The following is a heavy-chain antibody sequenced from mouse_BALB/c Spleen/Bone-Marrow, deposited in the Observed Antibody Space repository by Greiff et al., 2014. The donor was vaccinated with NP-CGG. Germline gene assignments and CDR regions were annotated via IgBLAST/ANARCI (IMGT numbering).Heavy chain of an antibody. D-gene: IGHD2-4*01. Sequence: QVQLQQPGAELVKPWASVKLSCKASGYTFTSYDINWVRQRPEQGLEWIGWIFPGDGSTKYNEKFKGKATLTTDKSSSTAYMQLSRLTSEDSAVYFCARRVYYDYDGGARFAYWGQGTLVTVSA. CDR1: GYTFTSYD. V-gene: IGHV1S56*01. CDR2: IFPGDGST. J-gene: IGHJ3*01. CDR3: ARRVYYDYDGGARFAY.